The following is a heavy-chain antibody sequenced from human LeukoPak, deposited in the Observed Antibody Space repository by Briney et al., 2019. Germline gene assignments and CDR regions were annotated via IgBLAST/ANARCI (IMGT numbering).Heavy chain of an antibody. CDR1: GFTFSDYG. J-gene: IGHJ4*02. D-gene: IGHD2-21*02. CDR2: ISGSGRSI. V-gene: IGHV3-21*01. Sequence: VGSLRLSCAASGFTFSDYGVNWVRQAPGKGLEWVSSISGSGRSIFYADSVRGRFTISRDNAKNSLYLQMNSLRAEDTAVYYCARDYFYCGGDCFVDYWGQGTLVTVSS. CDR3: ARDYFYCGGDCFVDY.